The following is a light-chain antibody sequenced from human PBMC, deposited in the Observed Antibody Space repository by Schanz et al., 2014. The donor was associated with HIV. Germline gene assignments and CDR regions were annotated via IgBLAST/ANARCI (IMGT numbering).Light chain of an antibody. CDR3: SSYTTNGTWL. Sequence: QSVLTQPASVSGSPGQSITISCTGTSSDVGSYNLVSWYQQYPGKVPKLMIYEVSKRPSGSSNRFSGSKSGSTASLAIFGLQAEDEADYYCSSYTTNGTWLFGGGTKVTVL. V-gene: IGLV2-14*02. CDR1: SSDVGSYNL. CDR2: EVS. J-gene: IGLJ3*02.